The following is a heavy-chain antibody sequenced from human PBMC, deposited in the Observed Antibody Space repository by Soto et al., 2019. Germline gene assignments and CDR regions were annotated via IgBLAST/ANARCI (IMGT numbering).Heavy chain of an antibody. J-gene: IGHJ4*02. D-gene: IGHD2-21*02. V-gene: IGHV4-39*01. Sequence: QLQLQESGPGLVKPSETLSLTCTVSGGSISSSSYYWGWIRQPPGKGLEWIGSIYYSGSTYYNPSLKSRVTLPADTSKTQFSLKLSSVTAADPAVYYCARYFVVVTAYTYWGQGTLVTVSS. CDR2: IYYSGST. CDR3: ARYFVVVTAYTY. CDR1: GGSISSSSYY.